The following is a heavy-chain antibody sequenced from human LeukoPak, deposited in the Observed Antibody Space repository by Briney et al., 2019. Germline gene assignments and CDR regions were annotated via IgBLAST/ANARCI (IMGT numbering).Heavy chain of an antibody. J-gene: IGHJ3*02. D-gene: IGHD6-19*01. CDR1: GGSISSYY. CDR3: ARGGLSSAWSSDAFDI. V-gene: IGHV4-59*01. Sequence: PSETLSLTCTVSGGSISSYYWSWIRQPPGKGLEWIGYIYYSGSTNYNPSLKSRVTISVDTSKNQFSLKLSSVTAADMAVYYCARGGLSSAWSSDAFDIWGQGTMVTVSS. CDR2: IYYSGST.